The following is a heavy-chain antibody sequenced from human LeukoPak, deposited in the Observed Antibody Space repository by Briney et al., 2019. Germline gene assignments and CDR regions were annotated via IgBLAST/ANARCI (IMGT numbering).Heavy chain of an antibody. CDR2: IYYSGCT. CDR3: ARLSGAEAGTGGT. Sequence: SETLSLTCTVSGGSIRSSSSYWGWVRQPPGKGLEWGGSIYYSGCTYHNPSLKSRDTISVHTSKNQFTLRLKSVTAVDTAVYYCARLSGAEAGTGGTWGQGTLVTVSS. D-gene: IGHD6-19*01. J-gene: IGHJ5*02. CDR1: GGSIRSSSSY. V-gene: IGHV4-39*01.